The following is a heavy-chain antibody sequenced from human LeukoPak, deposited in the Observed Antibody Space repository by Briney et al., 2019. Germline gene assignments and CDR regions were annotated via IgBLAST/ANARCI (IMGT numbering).Heavy chain of an antibody. CDR3: ARANYYGSGSYDY. D-gene: IGHD3-10*01. CDR2: IYHSGST. Sequence: SETLSLTCTVSGGSISSGGYYWSWIRQHPGKGLEWIGYIYHSGSTYYNPSLKSRVTISVDRSKNQFSLKLSSVTAADTAVYYCARANYYGSGSYDYWGQGTLVTVSS. CDR1: GGSISSGGYY. V-gene: IGHV4-30-2*01. J-gene: IGHJ4*02.